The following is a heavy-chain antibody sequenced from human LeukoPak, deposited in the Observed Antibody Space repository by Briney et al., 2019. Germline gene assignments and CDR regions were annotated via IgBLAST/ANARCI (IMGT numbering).Heavy chain of an antibody. J-gene: IGHJ6*02. V-gene: IGHV3-7*01. D-gene: IGHD2-15*01. Sequence: PGGSLRLSCAASGFTFSSYWMSWVRQAPGKGLEWVANIKQDGSEKYYVDSVKGRFTISRDNAKNSLYRQMNSLRAEDTAVYYCARALGYCSGGSCYPGGYYYYGMDVWGQGTTVTVSS. CDR2: IKQDGSEK. CDR1: GFTFSSYW. CDR3: ARALGYCSGGSCYPGGYYYYGMDV.